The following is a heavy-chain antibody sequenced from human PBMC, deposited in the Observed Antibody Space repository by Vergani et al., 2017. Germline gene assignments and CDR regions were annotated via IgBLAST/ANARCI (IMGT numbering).Heavy chain of an antibody. Sequence: QVQLVQSGAEVKKPGASVKVSCKASGYTFTGYYMHWVRQAPGQGLEWMGWINPNSGGTSYAQKFQGRVTMTRDTSTSTVYMELSSLRSEDTAVYYCARDSATFGGVIVIDYWGQGTLVTVSS. CDR2: INPNSGGT. CDR3: ARDSATFGGVIVIDY. CDR1: GYTFTGYY. D-gene: IGHD3-16*02. J-gene: IGHJ4*02. V-gene: IGHV1-2*02.